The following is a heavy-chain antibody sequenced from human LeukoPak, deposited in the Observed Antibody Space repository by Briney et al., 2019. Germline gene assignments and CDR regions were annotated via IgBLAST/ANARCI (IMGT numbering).Heavy chain of an antibody. J-gene: IGHJ4*02. V-gene: IGHV1-69*04. CDR3: ARSWAEAGTGDPYYFDY. D-gene: IGHD6-19*01. CDR1: GGTFSSYA. Sequence: SVKVSCRASGGTFSSYAISWVRQAPGQGLEWMGRIIPIFGIANYAQKFQGRVTITADKSTSTAYMELSSLRSEDTAVYYCARSWAEAGTGDPYYFDYWGQGTLVTVS. CDR2: IIPIFGIA.